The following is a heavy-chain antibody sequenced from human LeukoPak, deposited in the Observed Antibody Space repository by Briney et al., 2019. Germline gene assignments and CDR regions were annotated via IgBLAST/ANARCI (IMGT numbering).Heavy chain of an antibody. V-gene: IGHV7-4-1*02. CDR3: ARGSYTVTTRSDY. Sequence: ASVKVSCKASGYTFTTYGMNWVRQAPGQGLEWMGWINTNTGHPTYAQGFTGRFVFSLDASVSTAYLQISSLKAEDTAVYYCARGSYTVTTRSDYWGQGTLVTVSS. CDR1: GYTFTTYG. CDR2: INTNTGHP. J-gene: IGHJ4*02. D-gene: IGHD4-17*01.